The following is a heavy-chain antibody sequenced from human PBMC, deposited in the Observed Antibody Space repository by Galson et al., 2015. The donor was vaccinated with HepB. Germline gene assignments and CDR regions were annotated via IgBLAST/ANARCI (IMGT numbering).Heavy chain of an antibody. Sequence: SLRLSCAASGFTFSSYNMNWVRQAPGKGLEWVSYISSSSSSSSNTIFYADSVKGRFTISRDSSRNTLSLQMDSLRAEDTAMYYCARYCSSTSCYSERGGSFDYWGQGTLVTVSS. CDR2: ISSSSSSSSNTI. D-gene: IGHD2-2*01. CDR3: ARYCSSTSCYSERGGSFDY. CDR1: GFTFSSYN. V-gene: IGHV3-48*01. J-gene: IGHJ4*02.